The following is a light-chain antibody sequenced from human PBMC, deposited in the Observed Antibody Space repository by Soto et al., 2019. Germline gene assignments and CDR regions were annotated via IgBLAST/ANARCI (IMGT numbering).Light chain of an antibody. V-gene: IGKV1-9*01. CDR1: QDITNY. Sequence: DIPLTQSPSFLSASVGDRVTITCRASQDITNYLAWYQQKRGKAPELLIYAASTLPSGVPARFSGSGSGTEFTLTISGLQPEDFATYYCQQLNGFPITFGQGTRLDIQ. J-gene: IGKJ5*01. CDR2: AAS. CDR3: QQLNGFPIT.